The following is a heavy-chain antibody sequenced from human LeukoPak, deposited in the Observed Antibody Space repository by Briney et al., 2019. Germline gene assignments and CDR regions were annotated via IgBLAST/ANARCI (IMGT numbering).Heavy chain of an antibody. D-gene: IGHD6-19*01. Sequence: GSLRLSCAASGFPFSSYAMSWVRQAPGKGLEWVSAISGSGGSTYYADSVKGRFTISRDNSKNTLYLQMNSLRAEDTAVYYCAKAQPPFPSIAVASTSDYWGQGTLVTVSS. CDR1: GFPFSSYA. CDR2: ISGSGGST. CDR3: AKAQPPFPSIAVASTSDY. V-gene: IGHV3-23*01. J-gene: IGHJ4*02.